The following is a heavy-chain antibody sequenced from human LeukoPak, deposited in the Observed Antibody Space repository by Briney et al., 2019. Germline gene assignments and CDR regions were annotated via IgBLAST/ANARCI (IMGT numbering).Heavy chain of an antibody. Sequence: KSSETLSLTCAVYGGSFSNYYWSWIRQPPGKGLEWIGEINHSGSTNYNPSLKSRVTISLDTSKNQFSLKLSSVTAADTAVYYCSRGWAPGCSGGSCHSRRYNWFDPWGQGTLVTVSS. CDR3: SRGWAPGCSGGSCHSRRYNWFDP. V-gene: IGHV4-34*01. D-gene: IGHD2-15*01. J-gene: IGHJ5*02. CDR1: GGSFSNYY. CDR2: INHSGST.